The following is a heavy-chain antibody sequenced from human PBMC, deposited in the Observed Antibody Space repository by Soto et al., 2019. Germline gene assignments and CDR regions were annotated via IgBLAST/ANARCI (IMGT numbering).Heavy chain of an antibody. V-gene: IGHV1-3*01. CDR1: GYTFTSYA. CDR3: ARDGYSGYDRFDY. J-gene: IGHJ4*02. Sequence: VSVKVSCKASGYTFTSYAMHWVRQAPGQRLEWMGWINAGNDNTKYSQKFQGRVTITRDTSASTAYMELSSLRSEDTAVYYCARDGYSGYDRFDYWGQGTLVTVSS. CDR2: INAGNDNT. D-gene: IGHD5-12*01.